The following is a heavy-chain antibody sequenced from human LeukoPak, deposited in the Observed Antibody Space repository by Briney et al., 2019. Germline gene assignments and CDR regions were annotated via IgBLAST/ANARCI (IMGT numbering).Heavy chain of an antibody. J-gene: IGHJ4*02. CDR2: IYYSGST. CDR1: GGSISSSSYY. Sequence: SETLSLTCTVSGGSISSSSYYWGWIRQPPGKGLEWIGSIYYSGSTYYNPSLKSRVTISVDTSKNQFSLKLSSVTAADTAVYYCARHSSIAARGGPPDYWGQGTLVTVSS. D-gene: IGHD6-6*01. V-gene: IGHV4-39*01. CDR3: ARHSSIAARGGPPDY.